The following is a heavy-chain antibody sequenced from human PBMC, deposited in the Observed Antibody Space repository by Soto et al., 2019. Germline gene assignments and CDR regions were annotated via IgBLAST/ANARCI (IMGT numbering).Heavy chain of an antibody. V-gene: IGHV4-31*03. J-gene: IGHJ4*02. Sequence: PSETLSLTCTVSGGSISSGGYYWSWIRQHPGKGLEWIGYIYYSGSTYYNPSLKSRVTISVDTSKNQFSLKLSSVAAADTAVYYCARVFVVVPAYDYWGQGTLVTVSS. CDR3: ARVFVVVPAYDY. D-gene: IGHD2-2*01. CDR2: IYYSGST. CDR1: GGSISSGGYY.